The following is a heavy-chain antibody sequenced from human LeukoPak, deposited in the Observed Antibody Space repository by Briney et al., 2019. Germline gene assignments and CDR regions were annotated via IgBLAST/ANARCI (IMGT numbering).Heavy chain of an antibody. V-gene: IGHV4-59*01. J-gene: IGHJ3*02. Sequence: PSATLSLTCTVSGGSISSYYWSWIRQPPGKGLEWIAYIYYSGSTSYNPSLKSRVTISINTSKNQFSLKLTSVTTADTAVYYCARGPGGGSYSDAFDIWGQGTMVTVSS. CDR3: ARGPGGGSYSDAFDI. D-gene: IGHD1-26*01. CDR1: GGSISSYY. CDR2: IYYSGST.